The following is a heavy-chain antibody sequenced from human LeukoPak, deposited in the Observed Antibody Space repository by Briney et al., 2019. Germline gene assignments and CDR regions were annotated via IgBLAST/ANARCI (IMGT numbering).Heavy chain of an antibody. V-gene: IGHV3-7*01. CDR3: ARSFSYSAAGPYGMDV. J-gene: IGHJ6*02. D-gene: IGHD6-13*01. Sequence: GGSLRLSCAASGFTFSSYWMNWARQAPVKGLEWVASIDHNGNVNYYVDSVKGRFTISRDNSKNTLYLQMNSLRAEDTAVYYCARSFSYSAAGPYGMDVWGQGTTVTVSS. CDR2: IDHNGNVN. CDR1: GFTFSSYW.